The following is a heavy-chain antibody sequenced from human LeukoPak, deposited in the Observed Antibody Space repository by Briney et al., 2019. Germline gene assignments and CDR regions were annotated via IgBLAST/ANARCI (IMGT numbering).Heavy chain of an antibody. CDR1: GFTFSSYG. J-gene: IGHJ4*02. D-gene: IGHD2-2*01. CDR3: ANSPVGYCSSTSCFGY. CDR2: IRYDGSNK. V-gene: IGHV3-30*02. Sequence: GGSLRLSCAASGFTFSSYGMHWVRQAPGKGLEWVAFIRYDGSNKYYADSVKGRFTISRDNSKNTLYLQMNSLRAEDTAVYYCANSPVGYCSSTSCFGYWGQGTLVTVSS.